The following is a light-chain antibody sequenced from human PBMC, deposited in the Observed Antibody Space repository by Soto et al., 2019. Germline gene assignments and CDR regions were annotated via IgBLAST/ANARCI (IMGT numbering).Light chain of an antibody. CDR3: QQYYSTPLT. Sequence: DIVMTQSPATLSVSPGERATLSCRASRTVSTNLAWYQQKPGQPPKLLIYWASTRESGVPDRFSGSGSGTDFTLTISSLQAEDVAVYYCQQYYSTPLTFGGGTKVEVK. V-gene: IGKV4-1*01. J-gene: IGKJ4*01. CDR2: WAS. CDR1: RTVSTN.